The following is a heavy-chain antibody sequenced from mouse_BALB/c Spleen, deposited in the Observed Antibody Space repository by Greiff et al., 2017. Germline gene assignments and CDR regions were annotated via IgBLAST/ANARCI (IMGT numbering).Heavy chain of an antibody. V-gene: IGHV2-6-4*01. CDR1: GFSLSRYS. Sequence: VMLMESGPGLVAPSQSLSITCTVSGFSLSRYSVHWVRQPPGKGLEWLGMIWGGGSTDYNSALKSRLSISKDNSKSQVFLKMNSLQTDDTAMYYCARNSIYDGYPWFAYWGQGTLVTVSA. CDR2: IWGGGST. CDR3: ARNSIYDGYPWFAY. D-gene: IGHD2-3*01. J-gene: IGHJ3*01.